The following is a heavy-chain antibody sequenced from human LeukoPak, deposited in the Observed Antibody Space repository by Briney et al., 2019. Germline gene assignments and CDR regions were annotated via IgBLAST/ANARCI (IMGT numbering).Heavy chain of an antibody. Sequence: ASVKVSCKASGYTFTGYYMHWVRQAPGQGLEWMGWINPNSGGTNYAQKFQGRVTMTRDTSISPAYTELSRRRSDDTAVDYCARGGVDWNQGVYYFDYWGQGTLVTVSS. V-gene: IGHV1-2*02. CDR3: ARGGVDWNQGVYYFDY. CDR1: GYTFTGYY. J-gene: IGHJ4*02. CDR2: INPNSGGT. D-gene: IGHD1-1*01.